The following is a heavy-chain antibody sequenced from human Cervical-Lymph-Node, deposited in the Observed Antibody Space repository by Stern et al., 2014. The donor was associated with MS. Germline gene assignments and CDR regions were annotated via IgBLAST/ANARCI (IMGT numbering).Heavy chain of an antibody. CDR1: GFSLSTSGVG. CDR2: IYGDDDK. CDR3: AHRHLWLMYFDY. V-gene: IGHV2-5*02. D-gene: IGHD5-18*01. Sequence: QITLKESGPTLVKPTQTLTLTCTFSGFSLSTSGVGVGWIRQPPGKALEWLALIYGDDDKRYSPSLKSRLTITKDTSKNQVVLTMTNMDPVDTATYYCAHRHLWLMYFDYWGQGTLVTVSS. J-gene: IGHJ4*02.